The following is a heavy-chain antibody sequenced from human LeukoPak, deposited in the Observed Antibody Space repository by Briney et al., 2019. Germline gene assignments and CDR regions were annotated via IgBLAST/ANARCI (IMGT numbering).Heavy chain of an antibody. Sequence: SLRLFCAASGFTFIDYAMHWFRQAPGKGLEYVSAIRSNGGSTYYANSVKGRFTISRDNSKNTLYLQMGSLRAEDMAVYYCATGVWVVATTQLDYWGQGTQVTVSS. D-gene: IGHD5-12*01. J-gene: IGHJ4*02. V-gene: IGHV3-64*01. CDR3: ATGVWVVATTQLDY. CDR1: GFTFIDYA. CDR2: IRSNGGST.